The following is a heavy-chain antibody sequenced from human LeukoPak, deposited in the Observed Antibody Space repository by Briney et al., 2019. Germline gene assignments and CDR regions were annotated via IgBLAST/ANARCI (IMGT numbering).Heavy chain of an antibody. CDR2: ITSDGSTS. J-gene: IGHJ6*03. D-gene: IGHD3-3*01. V-gene: IGHV3-74*01. CDR1: GFTFSSYT. Sequence: GGSLRLSCAASGFTFSSYTMNWVRQAPGKGLLWVSRITSDGSTSDYADSVKGRFTISRDNSKNTLYLQMNSLRAEDTAVYYCAKVGAALRFLEWSSYYMDVWGKGTTVTVSS. CDR3: AKVGAALRFLEWSSYYMDV.